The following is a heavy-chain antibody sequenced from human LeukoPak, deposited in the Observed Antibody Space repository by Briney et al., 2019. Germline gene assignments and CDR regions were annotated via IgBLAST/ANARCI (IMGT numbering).Heavy chain of an antibody. J-gene: IGHJ3*02. CDR1: GGSISSYY. D-gene: IGHD3-22*01. V-gene: IGHV4-4*07. CDR2: IYTSGST. Sequence: SETLSLTCTVSGGSISSYYWSWIRQPAGKGLEWIGRIYTSGSTNYNPSLKSRVTMSVDTSKNQFSLKLSSVTAADTAVYYCARCLLYYYDSSGTPPEIISAFDIWGQGTMVTVSS. CDR3: ARCLLYYYDSSGTPPEIISAFDI.